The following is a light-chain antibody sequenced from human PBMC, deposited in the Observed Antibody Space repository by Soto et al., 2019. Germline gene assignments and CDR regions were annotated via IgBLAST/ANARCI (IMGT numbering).Light chain of an antibody. CDR1: QSAFYRSNNKKS. CDR3: QQYYTIPVMVT. J-gene: IGKJ3*01. Sequence: DIVMTQSPDSLAVSLGERATINCTSSQSAFYRSNNKKSLAWYQQKPGQPPKLLIYWTSTRESGVPDRFSGSGSGTDFTLTISSLQAEDVAIYYCQQYYTIPVMVTFGPGTKVEIK. CDR2: WTS. V-gene: IGKV4-1*01.